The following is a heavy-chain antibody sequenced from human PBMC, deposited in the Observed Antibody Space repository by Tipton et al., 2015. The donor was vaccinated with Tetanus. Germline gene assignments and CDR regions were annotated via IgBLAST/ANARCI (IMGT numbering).Heavy chain of an antibody. CDR3: ARDQSTVTTSWFDP. CDR1: GFTFSSYG. CDR2: IWYDGSNK. Sequence: SGFTFSSYGMHWVRQAPGKGLEWVAVIWYDGSNKYYADSVKGRLTISRDNSKNTLYLQMNSLRAEDTAVYYCARDQSTVTTSWFDPWGQGTLVTVSS. V-gene: IGHV3-33*01. D-gene: IGHD4-17*01. J-gene: IGHJ5*02.